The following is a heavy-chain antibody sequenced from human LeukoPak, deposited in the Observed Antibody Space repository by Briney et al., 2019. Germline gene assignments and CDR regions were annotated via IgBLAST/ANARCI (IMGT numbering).Heavy chain of an antibody. CDR2: INHSGST. CDR1: GGSFSGYY. V-gene: IGHV4-34*01. D-gene: IGHD4-17*01. CDR3: ARGDYGDYKGGAYNWFDP. J-gene: IGHJ5*02. Sequence: PSETLSLTCAVYGGSFSGYYWSWIRQPPGKGLEWIGEINHSGSTNYNPSLKSRVTISVDRSKNQFSLKLSSVTAADTAVYYCARGDYGDYKGGAYNWFDPWGQGTLVTVSS.